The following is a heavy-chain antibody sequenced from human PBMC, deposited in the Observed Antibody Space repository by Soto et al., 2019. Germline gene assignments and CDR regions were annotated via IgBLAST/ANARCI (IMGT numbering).Heavy chain of an antibody. CDR1: GFTFSSYS. CDR3: ARERQQLVALDAFDI. Sequence: GGSLRLSCAASGFTFSSYSMNWVRQAPGKGLEWVSSISSSSSYIYYADSVKGRFTISRDNAKNSLYLQMNSLRAEDTAVYYCARERQQLVALDAFDIWGQGTMVTVS. V-gene: IGHV3-21*01. J-gene: IGHJ3*02. D-gene: IGHD6-13*01. CDR2: ISSSSSYI.